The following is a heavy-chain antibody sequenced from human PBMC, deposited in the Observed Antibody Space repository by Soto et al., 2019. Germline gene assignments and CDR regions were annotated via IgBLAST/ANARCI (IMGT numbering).Heavy chain of an antibody. J-gene: IGHJ4*02. D-gene: IGHD3-10*01. CDR1: RFTIGNYW. V-gene: IGHV3-7*01. Sequence: EVLLVESGGGLVQPGGSLTLSCAASRFTIGNYWMNWVRQAPGKGLECVANIKGDGSEKYYVGSVEGRFTISRDNTKNSLDLQMNSLRVEDTAVYYCAAGFPPDFWGQGTLVTVSS. CDR2: IKGDGSEK. CDR3: AAGFPPDF.